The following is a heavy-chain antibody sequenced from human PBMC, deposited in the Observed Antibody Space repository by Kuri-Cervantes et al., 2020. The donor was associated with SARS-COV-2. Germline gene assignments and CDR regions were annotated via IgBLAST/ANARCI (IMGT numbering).Heavy chain of an antibody. CDR3: ARRLWSGYSFRYYHYMDV. CDR1: GGSFSGYY. Sequence: GSLRLSCAVYGGSFSGYYWTWIRQPPGKGQEWIGEINHSGSTNYNPSLESRVTISVDTSKNQISLKLSSVTAADTAVYYCARRLWSGYSFRYYHYMDVWGKGTTVTVSS. J-gene: IGHJ6*03. V-gene: IGHV4-34*01. D-gene: IGHD3-3*01. CDR2: INHSGST.